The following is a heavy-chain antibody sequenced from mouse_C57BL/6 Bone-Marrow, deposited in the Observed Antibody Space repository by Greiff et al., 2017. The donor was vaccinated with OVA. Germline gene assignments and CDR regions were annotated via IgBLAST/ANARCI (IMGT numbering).Heavy chain of an antibody. V-gene: IGHV1-36*01. Sequence: VHVKQSGPVLVKPGPSVKISCKASGFTFTDYYMHWVKQSHGKSLEWIGLVYPYNGGTSYNQKFKGKATLTVDTSSSTAYMELNSLTSEDSAVYYSTAYYYGSSYWGQGTTLTVSS. D-gene: IGHD1-1*01. CDR1: GFTFTDYY. CDR2: VYPYNGGT. J-gene: IGHJ2*01. CDR3: TAYYYGSSY.